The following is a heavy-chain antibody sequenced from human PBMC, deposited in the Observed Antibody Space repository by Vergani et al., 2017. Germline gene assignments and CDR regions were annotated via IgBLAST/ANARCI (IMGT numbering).Heavy chain of an antibody. CDR1: GFTFDDYA. J-gene: IGHJ4*02. CDR2: ISWNSGSI. CDR3: AKDFGSRSYNFDY. V-gene: IGHV3-9*01. D-gene: IGHD3-10*01. Sequence: EVQLVESGGGLVQPGRSLRLSCAASGFTFDDYAMHWVRQAPGKGLEWVSGISWNSGSIGYADSVKGRFTISRDNAKNSLYLQMNSLRAEDTALYYCAKDFGSRSYNFDYWGQGTLVTVSS.